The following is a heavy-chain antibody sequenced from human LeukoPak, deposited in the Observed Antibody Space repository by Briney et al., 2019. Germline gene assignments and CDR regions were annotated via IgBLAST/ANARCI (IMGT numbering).Heavy chain of an antibody. D-gene: IGHD3-10*01. J-gene: IGHJ4*02. CDR3: ARDLSGAGPDY. CDR2: IITYNGNT. V-gene: IGHV1-18*01. CDR1: GYTFTSYG. Sequence: ASVKVSCKASGYTFTSYGISWVRQAPGQGLEWMGYIITYNGNTNYAQKLQGRVTMTRDMSTSTVYMELSSLRSEDTAVYYCARDLSGAGPDYWGQGTLVTVSS.